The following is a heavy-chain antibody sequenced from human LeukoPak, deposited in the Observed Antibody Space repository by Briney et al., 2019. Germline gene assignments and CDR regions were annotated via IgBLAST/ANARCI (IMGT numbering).Heavy chain of an antibody. CDR2: IYYSGST. D-gene: IGHD3-10*01. V-gene: IGHV4-39*01. CDR3: ARQVGSGSYVDY. CDR1: GGSISISIHD. J-gene: IGHJ4*02. Sequence: SETLSLTCTVSGGSISISIHDGGWIRQPPRNGLEWIASIYYSGSTYYNPSLKSPVNISADTSTNHSSLKLSSVPPAHPAVNYRARQVGSGSYVDYWGQGTLVTVSS.